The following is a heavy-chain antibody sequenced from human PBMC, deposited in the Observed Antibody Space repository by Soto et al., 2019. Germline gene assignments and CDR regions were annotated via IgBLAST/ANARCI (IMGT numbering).Heavy chain of an antibody. CDR1: GFIFSSYT. J-gene: IGHJ3*02. V-gene: IGHV3-64D*08. D-gene: IGHD5-12*01. CDR2: ISSDGGNT. CDR3: GKGGYTLAYSAFDI. Sequence: PGGSLRLSCSASGFIFSSYTMYWVRQPPGKGLEYVSAISSDGGNTYDAASVKCRFTISRDNSKKTMDLQMSSLRVEDTAVYYCGKGGYTLAYSAFDIWGQGTMVTVSS.